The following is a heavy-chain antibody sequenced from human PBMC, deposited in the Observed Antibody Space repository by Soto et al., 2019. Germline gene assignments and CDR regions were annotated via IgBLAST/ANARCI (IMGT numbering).Heavy chain of an antibody. Sequence: PGGSLRLSCAASGFTVSSNYMSWVRQAPWKGLEWVSVIYSGGSTYYADSVKGRFTISRDNSKNTLYLQMNSLRAEDTAVYYCARLIAAAVHEAWFDPWGQGTLVTVSS. V-gene: IGHV3-66*04. CDR2: IYSGGST. J-gene: IGHJ5*02. CDR3: ARLIAAAVHEAWFDP. D-gene: IGHD6-13*01. CDR1: GFTVSSNY.